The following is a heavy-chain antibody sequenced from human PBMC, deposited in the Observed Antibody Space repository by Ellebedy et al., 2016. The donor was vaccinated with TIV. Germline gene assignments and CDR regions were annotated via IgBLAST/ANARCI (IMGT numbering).Heavy chain of an antibody. CDR3: ARHELGSNAAFDY. CDR1: QNTLSGNW. D-gene: IGHD1-26*01. CDR2: IFPGDSDT. V-gene: IGHV5-51*01. Sequence: GESLKISXRVSQNTLSGNWIAWVRQKPGKGLEWLGVIFPGDSDTRYSPSIQGQVTISVAGNTAYLEWSSLKAPDTAMYYCARHELGSNAAFDYWGQGTLVTVSS. J-gene: IGHJ4*02.